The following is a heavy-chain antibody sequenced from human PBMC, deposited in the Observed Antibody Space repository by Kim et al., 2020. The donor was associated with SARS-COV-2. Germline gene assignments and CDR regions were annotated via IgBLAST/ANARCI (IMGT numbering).Heavy chain of an antibody. J-gene: IGHJ6*02. Sequence: SVKVSCKASGGTFSSYAISWVRQAPGQGLEWMGGIIPIFGTANYAQKFQGRVTITADESTSTAYMELSSLRSEDTAVYYCARDGLRGLWFGELSGPGPPYYYYGMDVWGQGTTVTVSS. D-gene: IGHD3-10*01. CDR1: GGTFSSYA. CDR3: ARDGLRGLWFGELSGPGPPYYYYGMDV. CDR2: IIPIFGTA. V-gene: IGHV1-69*13.